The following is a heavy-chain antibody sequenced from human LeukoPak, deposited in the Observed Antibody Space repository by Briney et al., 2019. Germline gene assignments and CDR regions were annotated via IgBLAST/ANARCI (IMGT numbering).Heavy chain of an antibody. J-gene: IGHJ6*02. CDR2: ISYDGSIE. CDR1: GFTFSNYG. V-gene: IGHV3-30*18. Sequence: GGSLRLSCAASGFTFSNYGMHWVRQSPGKGLEWVAVISYDGSIEYYADSVKGRFTISRDNSKNTLYLQMNSLRAEDTAVYYCAKDLYYYYYYGMDVWGQGTTVTVSS. CDR3: AKDLYYYYYYGMDV.